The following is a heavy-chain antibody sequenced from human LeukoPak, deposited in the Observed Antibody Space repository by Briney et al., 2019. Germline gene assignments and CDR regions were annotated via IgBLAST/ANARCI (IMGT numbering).Heavy chain of an antibody. J-gene: IGHJ4*02. CDR1: GFTFSSYA. D-gene: IGHD6-13*01. V-gene: IGHV3-23*01. Sequence: GGSLRLSCAASGFTFSSYAMSWVRQAPGKGLEWVSAISGSGGSTYYADSVKGRFTIPRDNSKNTLYLQMNSLRAEDTAVYYCARSPAIAAAGLFDYWGQGTLVTVSS. CDR3: ARSPAIAAAGLFDY. CDR2: ISGSGGST.